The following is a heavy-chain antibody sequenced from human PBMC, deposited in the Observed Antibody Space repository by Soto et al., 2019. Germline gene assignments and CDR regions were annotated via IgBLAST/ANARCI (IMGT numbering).Heavy chain of an antibody. Sequence: ASVKVSCKASGYTFTCYYMHWVRQAPGQGLEWMGWINPNSGGTNYAQKFQGWVTMTRDTSISTAYMELSSLRSEDTAVYYCAGNYDFWSGPSNYNWFDPWGQGTLVTVSS. D-gene: IGHD3-3*01. CDR2: INPNSGGT. J-gene: IGHJ5*02. CDR1: GYTFTCYY. V-gene: IGHV1-2*04. CDR3: AGNYDFWSGPSNYNWFDP.